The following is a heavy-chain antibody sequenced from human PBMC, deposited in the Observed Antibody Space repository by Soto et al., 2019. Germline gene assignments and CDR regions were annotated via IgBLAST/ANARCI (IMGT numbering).Heavy chain of an antibody. V-gene: IGHV1-46*01. CDR3: GGGFCTPPPCSGDFQH. CDR1: GYKFTTYF. J-gene: IGHJ1*01. CDR2: IHPSGDT. D-gene: IGHD2-8*01. Sequence: QVQLVQSGAEVKKPGASVKVACKASGYKFTTYFIHWVRQAPGQGLEWMGMIHPSGDTGYGQKFRGRVPMTIDTSTTTPYRELRNLTSEDRAIFFSGGGFCTPPPCSGDFQHGGQGTLVTVPS.